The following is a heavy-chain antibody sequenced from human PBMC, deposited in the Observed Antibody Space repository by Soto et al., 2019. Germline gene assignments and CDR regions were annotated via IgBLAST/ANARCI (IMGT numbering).Heavy chain of an antibody. Sequence: EVQLLKSGGGLVQPGGSLRLSCAASGFTFNNYAMTWVRHAPGKGLEWVSAISGGGDTTSYADSVKGRFTVSRDGSKNTLYLQMSSLRAEDTALYYCAKGRGGSGSLTPRVDFWGQGTLVTVSS. V-gene: IGHV3-23*01. CDR2: ISGGGDTT. J-gene: IGHJ4*02. CDR1: GFTFNNYA. D-gene: IGHD3-10*01. CDR3: AKGRGGSGSLTPRVDF.